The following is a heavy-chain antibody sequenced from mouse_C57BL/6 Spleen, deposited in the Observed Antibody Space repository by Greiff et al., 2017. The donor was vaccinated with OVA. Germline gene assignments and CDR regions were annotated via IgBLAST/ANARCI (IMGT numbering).Heavy chain of an antibody. CDR2: IYPRDGST. V-gene: IGHV1-85*01. Sequence: QVQLQQSGPELVKPGASVKLSCKASGYTFTSYDINWVKQRPGQGLEWIGWIYPRDGSTKYNEKFKGKATLTVDTSSSTAYLELHSLTSEDSAVYFCARARQRRLLAYWGQGTLVTVSA. CDR3: ARARQRRLLAY. CDR1: GYTFTSYD. D-gene: IGHD3-2*02. J-gene: IGHJ3*01.